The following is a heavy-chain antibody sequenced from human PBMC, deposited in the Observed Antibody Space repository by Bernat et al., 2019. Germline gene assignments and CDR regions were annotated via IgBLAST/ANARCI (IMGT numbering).Heavy chain of an antibody. J-gene: IGHJ4*02. CDR2: IRNKANRYTT. CDR1: GFTFSDHY. V-gene: IGHV3-72*01. D-gene: IGHD3-16*01. CDR3: AREGRLGPGSPYYFDS. Sequence: EVQLVESGGGLVQPGGSLRLSCAASGFTFSDHYMDWVRQAPGKGLEWVGRIRNKANRYTTEYAASVKGRFTISRDDSKNSLYLQMSSLKTEDTAVYYCAREGRLGPGSPYYFDSWGQGTLVTVSS.